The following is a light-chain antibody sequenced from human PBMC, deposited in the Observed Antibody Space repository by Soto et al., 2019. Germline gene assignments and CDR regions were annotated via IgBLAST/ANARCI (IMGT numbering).Light chain of an antibody. Sequence: QAVLTQPPSASGTPGQRVIISCSGSSSNIGRDTVNWYRQFPGTAPKLLIYSNNQRPSGVPDRFSGSKSGTSASLTISGLQAEDEANYYCNSYTTLSNRVFGTGTKLTVL. CDR2: SNN. V-gene: IGLV1-44*01. J-gene: IGLJ1*01. CDR3: NSYTTLSNRV. CDR1: SSNIGRDT.